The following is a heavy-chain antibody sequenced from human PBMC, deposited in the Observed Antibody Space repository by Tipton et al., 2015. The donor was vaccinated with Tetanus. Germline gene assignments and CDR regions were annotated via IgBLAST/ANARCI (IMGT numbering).Heavy chain of an antibody. CDR3: ARDRGLTTGGGIGTDV. CDR2: IFYSGNT. CDR1: GGSISTYY. V-gene: IGHV4-59*01. D-gene: IGHD4-17*01. J-gene: IGHJ6*02. Sequence: TLSLTCTVSGGSISTYYWSWIRQPPGKGLEWIGYIFYSGNTNYNPSLKTRVTISVDTSKNQFSLKLSSVTAADTAVYYCARDRGLTTGGGIGTDVWGQGTTVTVSS.